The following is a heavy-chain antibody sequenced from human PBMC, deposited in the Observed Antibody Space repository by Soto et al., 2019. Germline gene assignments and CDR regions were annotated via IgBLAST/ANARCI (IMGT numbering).Heavy chain of an antibody. J-gene: IGHJ5*02. CDR2: IIPILGIA. CDR1: GGTFSSYT. D-gene: IGHD6-13*01. CDR3: ARDNGSSWYLPSNWFDP. V-gene: IGHV1-69*08. Sequence: QVQLVQSGAEVKKPGSSVKVSCKASGGTFSSYTISWVRQAPGQGLEWMGRIIPILGIANYAQKFQGRVTITADKSTSTAYMELSSLRSEDTAVYYCARDNGSSWYLPSNWFDPWGQGTLVTVSS.